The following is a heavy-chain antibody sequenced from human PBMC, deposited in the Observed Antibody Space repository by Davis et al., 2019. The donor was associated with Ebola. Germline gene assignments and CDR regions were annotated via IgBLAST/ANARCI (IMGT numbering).Heavy chain of an antibody. V-gene: IGHV4-34*01. CDR3: ARQFDP. CDR1: GGSFSGYY. CDR2: INHSGST. J-gene: IGHJ5*02. Sequence: SETLSLTCAVYGGSFSGYYWSWIRQPPGKGLEWIGEINHSGSTNYNPSLKSRVTISLDTSKNQFSLKLNSVAAADTAVYYCARQFDPWGQGILVTVSS.